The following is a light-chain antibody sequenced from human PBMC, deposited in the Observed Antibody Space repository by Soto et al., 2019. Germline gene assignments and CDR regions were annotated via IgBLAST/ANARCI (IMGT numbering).Light chain of an antibody. V-gene: IGKV3-15*01. CDR3: QQYNNWPYT. CDR2: GAS. CDR1: QSVSSN. Sequence: MTQSPATLSVSPGERATLSXRASQSVSSNLAWYQQKPGQAPRLLIYGASTRATGIPARFSGSGSGTEFTLTISSLQSEDFAVYYCQQYNNWPYTFGQGTKLEIK. J-gene: IGKJ2*01.